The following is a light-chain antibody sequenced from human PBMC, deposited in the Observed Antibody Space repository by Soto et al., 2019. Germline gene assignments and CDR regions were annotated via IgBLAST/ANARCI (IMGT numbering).Light chain of an antibody. J-gene: IGKJ2*01. CDR1: QSLDDW. CDR2: KAS. V-gene: IGKV1-5*03. CDR3: QQYNRYPYI. Sequence: DIQMTQSPSTLSASVGDRVTITCRASQSLDDWLAWYQQKPGKAPQVLIYKASTLKSGVPSRFSGSGSGTEFTLTISSLQPDDFATYYYQQYNRYPYIFGQGTKLEIK.